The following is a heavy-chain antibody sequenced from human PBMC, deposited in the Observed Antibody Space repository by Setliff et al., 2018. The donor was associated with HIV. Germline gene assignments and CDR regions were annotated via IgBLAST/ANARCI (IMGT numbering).Heavy chain of an antibody. V-gene: IGHV3-7*03. D-gene: IGHD3-10*01. CDR3: ASGMGGTVAHNWFDP. J-gene: IGHJ5*02. CDR2: IKQDGTEK. CDR1: GLTFRNHW. Sequence: PGGSLRLSCAASGLTFRNHWMSWVRQAPGKGLEWVANIKQDGTEKYYVDSVKGRFTISRDNAKSLVYLQMNSLRVEDTAVYYCASGMGGTVAHNWFDPWGQGTRVTVSS.